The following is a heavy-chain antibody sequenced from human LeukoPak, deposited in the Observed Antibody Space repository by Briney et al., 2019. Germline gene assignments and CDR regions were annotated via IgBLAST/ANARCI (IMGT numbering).Heavy chain of an antibody. CDR2: VSADGRTQ. D-gene: IGHD6-13*01. CDR1: GFTFRTYS. Sequence: GRSLRLSCAASGFTFRTYSIHWVRQAPGKGLEWVAVVSADGRTQLYSDSVKGRFTISRDNSLNTLHLQMNSLRAEDTAVYYCANEGIAAADGVFDYWGQGTLVTVSS. CDR3: ANEGIAAADGVFDY. V-gene: IGHV3-30*18. J-gene: IGHJ4*02.